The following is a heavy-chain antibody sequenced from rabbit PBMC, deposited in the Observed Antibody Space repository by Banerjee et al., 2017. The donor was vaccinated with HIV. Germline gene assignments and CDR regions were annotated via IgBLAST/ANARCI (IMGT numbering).Heavy chain of an antibody. D-gene: IGHD6-1*01. J-gene: IGHJ4*01. CDR3: VRDRAGDANYSL. Sequence: QEQLVESGGGLVQPGGSLKLSCKASGFDFSSFGVSWVRQAPGRGLEWIACIGGGTGKHYYANWAKGRFTISKASSTTVTLQMTSLTVADTATYFCVRDRAGDANYSLWGPGTLVTVS. V-gene: IGHV1S45*01. CDR2: IGGGTGKH. CDR1: GFDFSSFG.